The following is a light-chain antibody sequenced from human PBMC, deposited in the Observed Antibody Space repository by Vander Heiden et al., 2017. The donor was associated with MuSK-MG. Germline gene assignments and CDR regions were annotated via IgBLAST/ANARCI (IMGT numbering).Light chain of an antibody. J-gene: IGKJ4*01. Sequence: DIQMTHSPSSLSASVGDRVTITCRASQSISSYLNGYQQKPGRAPKLLIYAGSSLQSGVPSRFSGSGSGKDFTLTISSRQPEDFAADYCQQNDGSPRITFGRGTKVEIK. CDR3: QQNDGSPRIT. CDR2: AGS. V-gene: IGKV1-39*01. CDR1: QSISSY.